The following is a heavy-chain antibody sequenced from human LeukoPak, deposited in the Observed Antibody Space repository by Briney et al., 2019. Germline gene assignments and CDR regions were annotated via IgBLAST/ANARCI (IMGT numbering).Heavy chain of an antibody. CDR3: ASAAIYGGSLTIPLP. V-gene: IGHV1-69*06. J-gene: IGHJ5*02. D-gene: IGHD1-26*01. CDR1: GGTFSSYA. CDR2: IIPIFGTA. Sequence: GASVKVSCKASGGTFSSYAISWVRQAPGQGLEWMGGIIPIFGTANYAQKFQGRVTITADKSTSTAYMELSSLRSEDTAVYYCASAAIYGGSLTIPLPWGQGTLVTVSS.